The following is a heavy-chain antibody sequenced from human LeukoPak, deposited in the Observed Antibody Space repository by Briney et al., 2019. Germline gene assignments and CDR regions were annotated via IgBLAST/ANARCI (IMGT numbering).Heavy chain of an antibody. V-gene: IGHV3-21*01. D-gene: IGHD5-12*01. CDR3: ARDRAPVASFDY. Sequence: PGGSLRLSCAASGFTFSSYSMNWVRRAPGKGLEWVSSISSSSSYIYYADSVKGRFTISRDNAKNSLYLQMNSLRAEDTAVYYCARDRAPVASFDYWGQGTLVTVSS. CDR1: GFTFSSYS. CDR2: ISSSSSYI. J-gene: IGHJ4*02.